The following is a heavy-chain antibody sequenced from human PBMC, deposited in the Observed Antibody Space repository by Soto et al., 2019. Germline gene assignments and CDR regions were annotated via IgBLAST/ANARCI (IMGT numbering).Heavy chain of an antibody. V-gene: IGHV4-59*12. CDR2: ISYSGTT. CDR3: AAGGGLPRYY. J-gene: IGHJ4*02. D-gene: IGHD5-12*01. CDR1: GGSLSSYY. Sequence: LSLTCTVSGGSLSSYYWSWIRRPPGMGLEWIASISYSGTTNYNSSLKSRVTISIDTSKNQFSLKLNSVTAADTAVYYCAAGGGLPRYYWGQGTLVTVSS.